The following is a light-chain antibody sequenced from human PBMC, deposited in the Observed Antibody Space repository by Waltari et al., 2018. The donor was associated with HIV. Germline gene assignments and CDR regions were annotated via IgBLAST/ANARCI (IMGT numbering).Light chain of an antibody. CDR2: DAS. CDR3: QQRSNSPRT. V-gene: IGKV3-11*01. J-gene: IGKJ1*01. Sequence: EIVLTQSPATLSLSPGERATLSCRASQSVSSYLAWYQQKPGQAPRLLIYDASNRATGIPARFSGRGSGTDFTLTISSLEPEDFAVYYCQQRSNSPRTFGQGTKVEFK. CDR1: QSVSSY.